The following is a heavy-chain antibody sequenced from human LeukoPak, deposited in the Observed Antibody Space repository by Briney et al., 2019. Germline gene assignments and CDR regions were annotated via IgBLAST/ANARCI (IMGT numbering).Heavy chain of an antibody. CDR2: IYSGANT. J-gene: IGHJ4*02. CDR3: ARLGPYDCDF. V-gene: IGHV3-53*01. CDR1: GFIFSSKY. Sequence: GGSLRFSCAASGFIFSSKYMSWVRQAPGKGLEWVSVIYSGANTYYADSVQGRFTISRDTSRNTLYLQMNSLRAEDTAVYYCARLGPYDCDFWAQGTLVIVS. D-gene: IGHD3-16*01.